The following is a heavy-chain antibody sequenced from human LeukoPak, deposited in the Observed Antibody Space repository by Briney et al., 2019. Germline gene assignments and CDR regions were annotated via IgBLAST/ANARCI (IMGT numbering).Heavy chain of an antibody. D-gene: IGHD1/OR15-1a*01. Sequence: GGSLRLSCAASGFTFSSYEMNWVRQAPGKGLEWVSYISSSGSTIYYADSVKGRFTISRDNAKNSLYLQMNSLRAEDTAVYYCARTRGTLSGTTLDYWGQGTLVTVSS. CDR1: GFTFSSYE. V-gene: IGHV3-48*03. CDR2: ISSSGSTI. CDR3: ARTRGTLSGTTLDY. J-gene: IGHJ4*02.